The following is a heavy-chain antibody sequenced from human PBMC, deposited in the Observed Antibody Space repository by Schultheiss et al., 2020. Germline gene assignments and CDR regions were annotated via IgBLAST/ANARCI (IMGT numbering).Heavy chain of an antibody. CDR2: IYHSGST. CDR1: GGSISSNKW. V-gene: IGHV4-4*02. CDR3: ARGGAAALRAPAALFDY. J-gene: IGHJ4*02. Sequence: SETLSLTCAVSGGSISSNKWWSWVRQPPGKGLEWIGYIYHSGSTNYNPSLRSRVTISIDTSKNQFSLKLSSVTAADTAVYYCARGGAAALRAPAALFDYWGQGTLVTVSS. D-gene: IGHD6-6*01.